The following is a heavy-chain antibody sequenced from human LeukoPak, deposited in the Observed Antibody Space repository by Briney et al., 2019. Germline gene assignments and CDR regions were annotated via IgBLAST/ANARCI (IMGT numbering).Heavy chain of an antibody. D-gene: IGHD1-26*01. V-gene: IGHV4-4*07. Sequence: SETLSLTCTGSGGSITNHYWSWIRQPAGKGLEWIGRIYYTGSTNYNPSLMSRVILSLDTSKNQFSLRLTSVTAADTAVYYCARDLTVGAPTFDYWGQGALVTVSS. CDR1: GGSITNHY. CDR2: IYYTGST. CDR3: ARDLTVGAPTFDY. J-gene: IGHJ4*02.